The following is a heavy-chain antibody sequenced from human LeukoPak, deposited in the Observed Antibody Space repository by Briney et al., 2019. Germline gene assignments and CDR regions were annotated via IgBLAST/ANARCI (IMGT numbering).Heavy chain of an antibody. CDR1: GFTFSSYA. D-gene: IGHD3-9*01. V-gene: IGHV3-23*01. CDR3: AAPYDILTGYYRLYYYYYYGMDV. J-gene: IGHJ6*02. CDR2: ISGSGGGT. Sequence: GGSLRLSCAASGFTFSSYAMSWVRQAPGKGLEWVSAISGSGGGTYYADSVKGRFTISRDNSKNTLYLQMNSLRAEDTAVYYCAAPYDILTGYYRLYYYYYYGMDVWGQGTTVTVSS.